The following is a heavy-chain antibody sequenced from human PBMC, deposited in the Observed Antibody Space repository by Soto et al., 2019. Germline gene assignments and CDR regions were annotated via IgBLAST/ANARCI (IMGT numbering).Heavy chain of an antibody. V-gene: IGHV1-8*01. CDR2: MNPNSGNT. Sequence: ASWKVACGASGYTFTVYDINWVRQATGQGLEWMGWMNPNSGNTGYAQKFQGRVTMTRNTSISTAYMELSSLRSEDTAVYYCARPALSYYDFWIGWFQGKHYYYSGMDVWGKGTTVPVSS. J-gene: IGHJ6*04. D-gene: IGHD3-3*01. CDR1: GYTFTVYD. CDR3: ARPALSYYDFWIGWFQGKHYYYSGMDV.